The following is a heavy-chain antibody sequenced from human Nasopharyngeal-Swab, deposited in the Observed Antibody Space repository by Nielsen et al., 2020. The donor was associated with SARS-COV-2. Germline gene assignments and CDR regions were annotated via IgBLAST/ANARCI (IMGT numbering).Heavy chain of an antibody. Sequence: GESLKIPCAASGFTFSDPAIHWVRQASGKGREWVGRVRSKGNNYATAYAASVKGRFTIFRDDTTNTAFLQMNSLKTEDTAVYYCTRCGGGCYSGRDYWGQGTLVTVSS. CDR2: VRSKGNNYAT. V-gene: IGHV3-73*01. J-gene: IGHJ4*02. CDR1: GFTFSDPA. D-gene: IGHD2-15*01. CDR3: TRCGGGCYSGRDY.